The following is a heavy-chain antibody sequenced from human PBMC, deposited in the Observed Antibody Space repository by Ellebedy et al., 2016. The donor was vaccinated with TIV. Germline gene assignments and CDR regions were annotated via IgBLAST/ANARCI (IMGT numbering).Heavy chain of an antibody. Sequence: GGSLRLSCAASGFTFSSYGMHWVRQAPGKGLEWVAVISYDGSNKYYADSVKGRFIISRDNSKNTLYLQMNSLRAEDTAVYYCAKEFRRYCSSTSCYCLDYWGQGTLVTVSS. CDR2: ISYDGSNK. CDR1: GFTFSSYG. V-gene: IGHV3-30*18. CDR3: AKEFRRYCSSTSCYCLDY. J-gene: IGHJ4*02. D-gene: IGHD2-2*01.